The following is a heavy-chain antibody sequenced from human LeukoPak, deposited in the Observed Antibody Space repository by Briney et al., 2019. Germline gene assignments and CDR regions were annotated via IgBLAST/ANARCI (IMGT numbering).Heavy chain of an antibody. CDR3: ARDSGYSYDSIYGAFDI. V-gene: IGHV1-46*01. D-gene: IGHD5-18*01. Sequence: ASVKVSCKASGYTFTSYYMHWVRQAPGQGLEWMGIINPSGGSTSYAQKFQGRVTMTRDTSTSTVYMELSSLRSEDTAVYHCARDSGYSYDSIYGAFDIWGQGTMVTVSS. J-gene: IGHJ3*02. CDR1: GYTFTSYY. CDR2: INPSGGST.